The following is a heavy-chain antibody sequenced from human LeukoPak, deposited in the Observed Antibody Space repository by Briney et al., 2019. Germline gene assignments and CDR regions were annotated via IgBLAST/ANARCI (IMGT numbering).Heavy chain of an antibody. CDR1: GFTFSSYS. J-gene: IGHJ5*02. V-gene: IGHV3-21*01. D-gene: IGHD2-2*01. CDR3: ARDPSVVPAAVNWFDP. Sequence: GGSLRLSCAASGFTFSSYSMNWVRQAPGKGLEWVSSISSTGTYIYYADSVKGRFTISKDNAKNSLYLQMNSLRAEDTAVYYCARDPSVVPAAVNWFDPWGQGTLVTVSS. CDR2: ISSTGTYI.